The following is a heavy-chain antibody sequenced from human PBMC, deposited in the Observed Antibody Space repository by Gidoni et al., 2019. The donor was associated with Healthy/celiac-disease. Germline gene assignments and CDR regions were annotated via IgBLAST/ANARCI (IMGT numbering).Heavy chain of an antibody. J-gene: IGHJ5*02. Sequence: QVQLQQWGAGLLKPSETLSLTCAVYGGSFSGYYWSWIRQPPGKGLEWIGEINHSGSTNYNPSLKSRVTISVDTSKNQFSLKLSSVTAADTAVYYCARGQRIAAAGTNNWFDPWGQGTLVTVSS. CDR1: GGSFSGYY. CDR3: ARGQRIAAAGTNNWFDP. D-gene: IGHD6-13*01. CDR2: INHSGST. V-gene: IGHV4-34*01.